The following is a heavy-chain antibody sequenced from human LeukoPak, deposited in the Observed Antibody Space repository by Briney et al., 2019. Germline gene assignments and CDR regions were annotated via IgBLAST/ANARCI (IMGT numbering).Heavy chain of an antibody. CDR1: GFTFSSYA. Sequence: GGSLRLSCAASGFTFSSYAMHWVRQAPGKGLEWVAVISYDGSNKYYADSVKGRFTISRDNSKNTLYLQMDSLRAEDTAVYYCARGKGELPLDYWGQGTLVTVSS. J-gene: IGHJ4*02. CDR2: ISYDGSNK. V-gene: IGHV3-30-3*01. D-gene: IGHD3-16*01. CDR3: ARGKGELPLDY.